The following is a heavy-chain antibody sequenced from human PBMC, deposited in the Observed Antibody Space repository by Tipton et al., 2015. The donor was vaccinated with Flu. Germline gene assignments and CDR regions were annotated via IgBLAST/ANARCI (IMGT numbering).Heavy chain of an antibody. CDR1: GYNFANYW. CDR2: IYPGDSDT. D-gene: IGHD3-16*01. Sequence: QLVQSGAEVKKPGESLKIFCKGSGYNFANYWIAWVRQCPGKGLEWMGFIYPGDSDTRYRPSFQGQVTISADKSLSTAFLQWDNLKASDGVTYFGAASDAAGGLLGNYWGQGTLVTVSS. CDR3: AASDAAGGLLGNY. V-gene: IGHV5-51*03. J-gene: IGHJ4*02.